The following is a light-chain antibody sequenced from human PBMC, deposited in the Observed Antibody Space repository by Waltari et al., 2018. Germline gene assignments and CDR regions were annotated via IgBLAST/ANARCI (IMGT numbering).Light chain of an antibody. V-gene: IGLV2-14*03. J-gene: IGLJ2*01. CDR1: SSAVDGYDS. CDR3: SSYTSSSTPSVV. CDR2: DVR. Sequence: QSALTQPASVSGSPGQSITISCTGTSSAVDGYDSVSWYQQNPGKAPKLIIYDVRNRPSGVSNRFSGSKSGNTASLTISGLQAEDEGDYYCSSYTSSSTPSVVFGGGTKLTVL.